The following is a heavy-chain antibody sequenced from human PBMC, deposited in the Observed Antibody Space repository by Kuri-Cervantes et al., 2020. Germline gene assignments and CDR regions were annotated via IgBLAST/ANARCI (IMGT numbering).Heavy chain of an antibody. CDR2: ISSSSSTL. V-gene: IGHV3-48*01. CDR3: AREERVNYYDSSGFDY. CDR1: GFTFSSYS. Sequence: GGPLRSSLQPLGFTFSSYSMNWVRQAPGKGLEWVSYISSSSSTLYYADSVKGRFSISRDNAKNSLYLQMNSLRAEDTAVYYCAREERVNYYDSSGFDYWGQGTLVTVSS. D-gene: IGHD3-22*01. J-gene: IGHJ4*02.